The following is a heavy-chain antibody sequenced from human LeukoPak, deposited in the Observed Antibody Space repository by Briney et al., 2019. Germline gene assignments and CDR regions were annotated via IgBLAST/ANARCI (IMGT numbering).Heavy chain of an antibody. CDR2: INHSGST. V-gene: IGHV4-34*01. J-gene: IGHJ6*02. D-gene: IGHD5-18*01. Sequence: SETLSLTCAVYGGSFSGYYWSWIRQPPGKGLEWIGEINHSGSTNYNPSLKSRVTISVDTSKNQFSLKLSPVTAADTAVYYCARGRGYSYGHYYYYYGMDVWGQGTTVTVSS. CDR3: ARGRGYSYGHYYYYYGMDV. CDR1: GGSFSGYY.